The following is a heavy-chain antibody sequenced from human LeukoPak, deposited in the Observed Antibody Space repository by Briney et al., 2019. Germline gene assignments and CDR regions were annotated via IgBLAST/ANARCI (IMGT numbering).Heavy chain of an antibody. J-gene: IGHJ4*02. CDR2: INPNTGAT. CDR3: ARDPLRPRDYYYYDSSGCLDY. CDR1: GYTFTGYY. D-gene: IGHD3-22*01. V-gene: IGHV1-2*02. Sequence: ASVKVSWKASGYTFTGYYMHWVRQAHGQGLEWMGWINPNTGATNYAQKFQGRVTMTTDTSTSTAYMELRSLRSDDTAVYYCARDPLRPRDYYYYDSSGCLDYWGQGTLVTVSS.